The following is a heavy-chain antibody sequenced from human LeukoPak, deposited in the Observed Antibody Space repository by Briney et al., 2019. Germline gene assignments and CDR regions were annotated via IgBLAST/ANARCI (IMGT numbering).Heavy chain of an antibody. CDR3: ATYDNSGPFDY. D-gene: IGHD3-22*01. V-gene: IGHV3-11*01. Sequence: SGGSLRLSCAASGFTFSDYYMSWIRQAPGKGLEWVSYISSSGSTIYYADSVKGRFTISRDNAKNSLYLQMNSLRAEDTAVYYCATYDNSGPFDYWGQGTLVTVSS. CDR2: ISSSGSTI. J-gene: IGHJ4*02. CDR1: GFTFSDYY.